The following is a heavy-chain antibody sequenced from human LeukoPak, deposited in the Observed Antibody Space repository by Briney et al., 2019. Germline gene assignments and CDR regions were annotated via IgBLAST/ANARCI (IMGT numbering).Heavy chain of an antibody. CDR3: TTDLGG. J-gene: IGHJ4*02. D-gene: IGHD3-16*01. V-gene: IGHV3-15*01. Sequence: GGSLRLSCAASGFTFSNAWMSWVSQAPGKGLEWVVRIKSKTDGGTTDYAAPVKGRFTISRDDSKTTLYLQMNSLTTEDTAVYYCTTDLGGWGQGTLVTVSS. CDR1: GFTFSNAW. CDR2: IKSKTDGGTT.